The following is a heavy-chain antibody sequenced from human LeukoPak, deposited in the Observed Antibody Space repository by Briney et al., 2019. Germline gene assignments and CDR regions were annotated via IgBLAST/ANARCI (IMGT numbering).Heavy chain of an antibody. CDR3: ARHLRRYGSGRGYWFDP. CDR1: GYTFTGYY. D-gene: IGHD3-10*01. J-gene: IGHJ5*02. V-gene: IGHV1-2*02. Sequence: ASVKVSCKASGYTFTGYYMHWVRQAPGQGLEWMGWINPNSGGTNYAQKFQGRVTMTRDTSISTAYMELSRLRSDDTAVYYCARHLRRYGSGRGYWFDPWGQGTLVTVSS. CDR2: INPNSGGT.